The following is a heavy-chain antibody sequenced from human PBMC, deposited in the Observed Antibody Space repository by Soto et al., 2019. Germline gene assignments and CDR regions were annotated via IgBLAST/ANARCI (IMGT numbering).Heavy chain of an antibody. D-gene: IGHD2-15*01. Sequence: SETLSLTCTVSGGSISSSSYSWSWIRQPPGKGLEWIGYMYHSGSTYYNPSLKSRVTISVDRSKNQFPLKLNSVTAADTAVYYCARGQVVAAQHWGQGTLVTVSS. CDR1: GGSISSSSYS. J-gene: IGHJ4*02. CDR2: MYHSGST. V-gene: IGHV4-30-2*01. CDR3: ARGQVVAAQH.